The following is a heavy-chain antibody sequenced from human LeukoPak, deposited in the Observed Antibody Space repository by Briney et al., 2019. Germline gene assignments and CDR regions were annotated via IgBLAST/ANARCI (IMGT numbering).Heavy chain of an antibody. D-gene: IGHD1-26*01. CDR1: GGFVAGNY. J-gene: IGHJ5*01. V-gene: IGHV4-59*02. CDR2: VYSGTN. Sequence: SETLSLTCTVSGGFVAGNYWSWIRQSPEKGLEWIGFVYSGTNNYNPSLRGRVTISEDTSKNQFSLKLTSVTAADTAVYYCVKGGQWDLLLAWGHGTLVSVSA. CDR3: VKGGQWDLLLA.